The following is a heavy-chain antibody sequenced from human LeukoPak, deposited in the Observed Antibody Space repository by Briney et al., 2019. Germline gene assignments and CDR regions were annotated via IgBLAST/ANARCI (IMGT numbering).Heavy chain of an antibody. D-gene: IGHD4-17*01. CDR1: GFTFSSYG. Sequence: PGGSLRLSCAASGFTFSSYGMHWVRQAPGKGLELVAVVWYDGSNKYYADSVKGRFTISRDNSKNTLYLQMNSLRAEDTAVYYCAKDMTTVTTAFDYWGQGTLVTVSS. CDR2: VWYDGSNK. J-gene: IGHJ4*02. V-gene: IGHV3-33*06. CDR3: AKDMTTVTTAFDY.